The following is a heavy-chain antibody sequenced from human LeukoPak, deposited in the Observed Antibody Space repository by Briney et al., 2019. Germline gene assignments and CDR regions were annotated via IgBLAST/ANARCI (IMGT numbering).Heavy chain of an antibody. Sequence: GASVKVSCKASGYIFINYYIQWVRQAPGQGLEWMGVINPSGGSTNYAQKFQGRVTMTRDTSTSTVCMDVSSLRSEDTAVYYCARDVEGGTFDIWGQGTTVTVSS. CDR1: GYIFINYY. CDR2: INPSGGST. V-gene: IGHV1-46*01. J-gene: IGHJ3*02. D-gene: IGHD3-16*01. CDR3: ARDVEGGTFDI.